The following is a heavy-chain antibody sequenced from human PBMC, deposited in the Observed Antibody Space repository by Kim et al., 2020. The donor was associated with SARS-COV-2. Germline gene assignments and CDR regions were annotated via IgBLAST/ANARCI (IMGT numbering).Heavy chain of an antibody. V-gene: IGHV3-9*01. CDR1: GFIFGDYA. J-gene: IGHJ4*02. CDR2: ISWNSGNI. Sequence: GGSLRLSCAASGFIFGDYAMHWVRQAPGKGLEWVSGISWNSGNIGYAESVKARFTISRDNAKNSLYLQMNSLKTEDTAFYYCAKDMAEGGYSSSWYSSADYWGQGTLVTVSS. CDR3: AKDMAEGGYSSSWYSSADY. D-gene: IGHD6-13*01.